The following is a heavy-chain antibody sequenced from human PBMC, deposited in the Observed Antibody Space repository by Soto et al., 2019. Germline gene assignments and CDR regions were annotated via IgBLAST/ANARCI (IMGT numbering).Heavy chain of an antibody. CDR1: GDSVSSNSAA. V-gene: IGHV6-1*01. CDR3: ARGTNFSHIAVDGTFGMDV. D-gene: IGHD6-19*01. CDR2: TYYRSKWYN. Sequence: SQTLSLTCAISGDSVSSNSAAWNWIRQSPSRGLEWLGRTYYRSKWYNDYAVSVKSRITINPDTSKNQFSLQLNSVTPEDTAVYYCARGTNFSHIAVDGTFGMDVWGQGTTVTVSS. J-gene: IGHJ6*02.